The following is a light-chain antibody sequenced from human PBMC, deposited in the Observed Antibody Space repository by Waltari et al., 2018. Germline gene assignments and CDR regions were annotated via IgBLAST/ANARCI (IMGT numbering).Light chain of an antibody. V-gene: IGKV1-33*01. CDR2: DSS. Sequence: DIQMTQSPSSLSASVGDRVTITCQASQEIRKYLNWYQQKSGKAPKLLIYDSSNLETGVPSRFSGSGSGTDFSFTISSLQPEDIATYYCLQSDNLPLTFGGGTKVVIK. CDR3: LQSDNLPLT. CDR1: QEIRKY. J-gene: IGKJ4*01.